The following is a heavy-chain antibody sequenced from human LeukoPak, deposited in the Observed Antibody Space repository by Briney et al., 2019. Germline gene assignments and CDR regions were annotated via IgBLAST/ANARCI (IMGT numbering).Heavy chain of an antibody. CDR3: ATGAAGHFDY. J-gene: IGHJ4*02. Sequence: PGGSLRLSCAASGFTFSSYAMSWVRQPPGKGLEWIGEINHSGSTNYNPSLKSRVTISVDTSKNQFSLKLSSVTAADTAVYYCATGAAGHFDYWGQGTLVTVSS. D-gene: IGHD2-15*01. CDR1: GFTFSSYA. CDR2: INHSGST. V-gene: IGHV4-34*08.